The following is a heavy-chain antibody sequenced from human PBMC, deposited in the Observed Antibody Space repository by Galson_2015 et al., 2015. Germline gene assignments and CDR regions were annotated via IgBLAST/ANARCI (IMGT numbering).Heavy chain of an antibody. CDR3: AKNAASGYSNSWYADS. CDR1: GFTFSNYA. D-gene: IGHD6-13*01. V-gene: IGHV3-23*01. CDR2: FSGSGGFT. Sequence: SLRLSCAASGFTFSNYAMNWVRQVPGEGLEWVSAFSGSGGFTYYADSVKGRFTISRDNSKNTLYLQMNSLRAEDTAVYYCAKNAASGYSNSWYADSWGQGTLVTVSS. J-gene: IGHJ4*02.